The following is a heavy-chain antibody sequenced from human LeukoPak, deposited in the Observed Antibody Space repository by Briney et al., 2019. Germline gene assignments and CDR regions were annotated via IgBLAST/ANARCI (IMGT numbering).Heavy chain of an antibody. D-gene: IGHD3-3*01. Sequence: PGGSLRLSCAASGFTFSNYAIHWVRQAPGKGLEWVSVISYDGTNKYYADSVKGRFTISRDNSKNTLYLQMNSLRAEDTAVYYCAREVATSRGATPYDFWSGYTIIYYYYYMDVWGKGTTVTVSS. CDR2: ISYDGTNK. CDR1: GFTFSNYA. V-gene: IGHV3-30*04. J-gene: IGHJ6*03. CDR3: AREVATSRGATPYDFWSGYTIIYYYYYMDV.